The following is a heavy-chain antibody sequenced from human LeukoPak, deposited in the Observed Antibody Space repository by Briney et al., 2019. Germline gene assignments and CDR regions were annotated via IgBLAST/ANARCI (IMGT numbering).Heavy chain of an antibody. Sequence: PSETLSLTCTVSGGSISSSSYYWGWIRQPPGKGLEWIGSIYYSGSTYYNPSLKSRVTISVDTSKNQFSLKLSSVTAADTAVYYCARAFKYSSGWRGAFDIWGQGTMVTVSS. CDR3: ARAFKYSSGWRGAFDI. CDR2: IYYSGST. V-gene: IGHV4-39*07. D-gene: IGHD6-19*01. CDR1: GGSISSSSYY. J-gene: IGHJ3*02.